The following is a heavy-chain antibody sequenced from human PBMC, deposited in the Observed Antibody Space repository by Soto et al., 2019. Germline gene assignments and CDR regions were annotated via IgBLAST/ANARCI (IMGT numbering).Heavy chain of an antibody. Sequence: SETLSLTCAVSGGSISSGGYPWSWIRQPPGKGLEWIGYIYHSGSTYYNPSLKSRVTISVDRSKNQFSLKLSSVTAADTAVYYCARVFDTVGSFEYWGQG. V-gene: IGHV4-30-2*01. CDR2: IYHSGST. CDR1: GGSISSGGYP. D-gene: IGHD3-10*02. CDR3: ARVFDTVGSFEY. J-gene: IGHJ4*02.